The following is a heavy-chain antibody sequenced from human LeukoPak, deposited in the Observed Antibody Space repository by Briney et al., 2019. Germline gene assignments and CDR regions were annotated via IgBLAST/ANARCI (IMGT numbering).Heavy chain of an antibody. CDR3: AKDLRDIVATILDY. V-gene: IGHV3-23*01. J-gene: IGHJ4*02. CDR1: GFTFSSYA. Sequence: GGSLRLSCAASGFTFSSYAMSWVRQAPGKGLEWVSAISGSGGSTYYADSVKGRFTISRDNSKNTLYLQMNSLRAEDTAVYYCAKDLRDIVATILDYWGQGTLVTVSS. D-gene: IGHD5-12*01. CDR2: ISGSGGST.